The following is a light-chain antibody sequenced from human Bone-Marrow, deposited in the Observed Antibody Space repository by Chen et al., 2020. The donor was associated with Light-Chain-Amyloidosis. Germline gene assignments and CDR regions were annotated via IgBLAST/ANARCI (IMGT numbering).Light chain of an antibody. CDR3: QSADSSGTYEVR. J-gene: IGLJ2*01. CDR1: DLPTKY. CDR2: RDT. Sequence: SYALTQPPSVSVSPGQTARIPCSGDDLPTKYAYWYQQKPGQAPVLVIQRDTARPSGISERVSGSSSGTTATLTISGVQAEDEADYHCQSADSSGTYEVRFGGGTKLTVL. V-gene: IGLV3-25*03.